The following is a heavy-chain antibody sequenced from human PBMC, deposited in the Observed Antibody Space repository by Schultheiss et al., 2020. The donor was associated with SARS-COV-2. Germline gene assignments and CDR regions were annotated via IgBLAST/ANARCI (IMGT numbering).Heavy chain of an antibody. CDR3: ARDPLSSSSADDAFDI. Sequence: GGSLRLSCAASGFTFSSYSMNWVRQAPGKGLEWVSYISSSGSTIYYADSVKGRFTISRDNAKNSLYLQMNSLRAEDTAVYYCARDPLSSSSADDAFDIWGQGTMVTVSS. CDR2: ISSSGSTI. D-gene: IGHD6-6*01. J-gene: IGHJ3*02. CDR1: GFTFSSYS. V-gene: IGHV3-48*04.